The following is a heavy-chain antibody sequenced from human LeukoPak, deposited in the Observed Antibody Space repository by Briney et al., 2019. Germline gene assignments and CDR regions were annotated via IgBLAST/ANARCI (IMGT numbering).Heavy chain of an antibody. CDR3: ARDSVVIGPFDY. V-gene: IGHV1-2*06. J-gene: IGHJ4*02. CDR2: INPNSGGT. Sequence: ASVKVSCKASGYTFTGYYMHWVRQAPGRGLEWMGRINPNSGGTNYAQKFQGRVTMTRDTSISTAYMELSRLRSDDTAVYYCARDSVVIGPFDYWGQGTLVTVSS. CDR1: GYTFTGYY. D-gene: IGHD3-22*01.